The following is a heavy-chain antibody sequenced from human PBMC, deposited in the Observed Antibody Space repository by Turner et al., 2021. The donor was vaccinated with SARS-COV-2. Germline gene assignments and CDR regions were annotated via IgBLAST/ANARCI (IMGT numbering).Heavy chain of an antibody. V-gene: IGHV4-34*01. CDR1: GGSFSVYY. D-gene: IGHD5-18*01. J-gene: IGHJ4*02. CDR2: INHSGSL. Sequence: QVPLQQLGARLVKPSETLSPTVPVYGGSFSVYYWGWIRQHPGKGLEWIGEINHSGSLNYNPSLKSRVTISVDTSKNQFSLTLSSVIDEDTAVYYCARLGLGDSQFDYWGQGTLVTVSS. CDR3: ARLGLGDSQFDY.